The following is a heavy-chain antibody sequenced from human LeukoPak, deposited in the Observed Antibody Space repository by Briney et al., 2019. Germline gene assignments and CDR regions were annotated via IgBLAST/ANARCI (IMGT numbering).Heavy chain of an antibody. CDR3: ARARRSGGITMVRGVKDRGWFDP. V-gene: IGHV3-23*01. D-gene: IGHD3-10*01. CDR2: VSVSGDST. Sequence: GGSLRLSCAASGFTFSSYAMSWVRQTPGKGLEWVSTVSVSGDSTYYADSVKGRFTISRDNSKNTLYLQMNSLRAEDTAVYYCARARRSGGITMVRGVKDRGWFDPWGQGTLVTVSS. CDR1: GFTFSSYA. J-gene: IGHJ5*02.